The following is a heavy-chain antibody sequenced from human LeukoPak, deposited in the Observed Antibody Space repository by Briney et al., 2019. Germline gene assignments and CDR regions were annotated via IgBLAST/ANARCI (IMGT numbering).Heavy chain of an antibody. CDR2: IDFSGSTT. CDR1: GFTFSTYS. CDR3: ATDTSGYFDF. D-gene: IGHD3-22*01. Sequence: GGSLRLSCAASGFTFSTYSMSWVRQAPGKGLEWISYIDFSGSTTYYTDSVKGRFTISRDNARNSLYLQMHSLRAEDTAVYYCATDTSGYFDFWGQGTLVTVSS. J-gene: IGHJ4*02. V-gene: IGHV3-48*04.